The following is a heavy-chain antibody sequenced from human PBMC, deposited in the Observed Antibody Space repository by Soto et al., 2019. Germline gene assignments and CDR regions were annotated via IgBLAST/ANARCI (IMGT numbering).Heavy chain of an antibody. Sequence: SVKVSCKTSGFTFSSSAVHWVRQARGHRLEWMGWIDVGSGNANYAQKLQGRVTITRDTSTSTAYMELRSLRSDDTAVYYCARGVGSGTYYNQYNWFDPWGQGTLVTVSS. CDR2: IDVGSGNA. CDR1: GFTFSSSA. V-gene: IGHV1-58*01. D-gene: IGHD3-10*01. CDR3: ARGVGSGTYYNQYNWFDP. J-gene: IGHJ5*02.